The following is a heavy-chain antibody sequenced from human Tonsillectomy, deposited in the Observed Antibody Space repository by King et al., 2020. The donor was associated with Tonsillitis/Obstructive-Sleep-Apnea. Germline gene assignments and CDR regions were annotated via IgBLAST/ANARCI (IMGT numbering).Heavy chain of an antibody. CDR2: INHSGRT. J-gene: IGHJ4*02. D-gene: IGHD2-2*01. Sequence: VQLQQWGAGLLKPSETLSLTCAVYGGFFSGYYWSWIRQPPGKGLEWMGEINHSGRTNYNPSLKSRVTISVDTSKNQLSLKLSSVTAADTAVYYCAGSRGDIVVVPAADFDYWGQGTLVTVSS. CDR3: AGSRGDIVVVPAADFDY. V-gene: IGHV4-34*01. CDR1: GGFFSGYY.